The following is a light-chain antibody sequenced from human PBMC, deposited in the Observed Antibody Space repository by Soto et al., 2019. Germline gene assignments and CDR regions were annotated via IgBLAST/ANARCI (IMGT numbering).Light chain of an antibody. CDR3: QQYDTSPRR. V-gene: IGKV3-20*01. J-gene: IGKJ1*01. Sequence: EIVLTQSPGTLSLSPGERATLSCRASQSVSSNYLAWYQQKRGQAPRLLIYGASSRATGIPTRFSGSGSGTDFRLTISSLEHEDFAVYYCQQYDTSPRRCGQGTKVE. CDR2: GAS. CDR1: QSVSSNY.